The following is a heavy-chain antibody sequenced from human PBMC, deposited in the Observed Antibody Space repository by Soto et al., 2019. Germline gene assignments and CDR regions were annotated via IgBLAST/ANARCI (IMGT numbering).Heavy chain of an antibody. CDR3: ARSVGIVVVPAAMGGVDI. CDR1: GYTFTSYG. CDR2: ISAYNGNT. Sequence: ASVKVSCKASGYTFTSYGISWVRQAPGQGLEWMGWISAYNGNTNYAQRLQGRVTMTTDTSTSTAYMELRSLRSDDTAVYYCARSVGIVVVPAAMGGVDIWGQGTMVTVSS. D-gene: IGHD2-2*01. J-gene: IGHJ3*02. V-gene: IGHV1-18*01.